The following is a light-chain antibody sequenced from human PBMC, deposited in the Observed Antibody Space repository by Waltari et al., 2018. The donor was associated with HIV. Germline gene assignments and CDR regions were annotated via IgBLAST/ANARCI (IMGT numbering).Light chain of an antibody. CDR3: QQYHNWPLT. CDR2: GAF. J-gene: IGKJ4*01. Sequence: ETVMTQSPATLSVSPGERAPLSCRPSQSVGSNLAWYQQKPGQAPRLLVYGAFTRATGIPARFSGSGSGTEFTLTISSLQSEDFAVYSCQQYHNWPLTFGGGTKVEIK. CDR1: QSVGSN. V-gene: IGKV3-15*01.